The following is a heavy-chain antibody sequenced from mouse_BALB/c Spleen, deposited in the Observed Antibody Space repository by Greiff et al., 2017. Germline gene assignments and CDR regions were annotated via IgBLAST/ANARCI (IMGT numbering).Heavy chain of an antibody. Sequence: DVHLVESGGGLVQPGGSRKLSCAASGFTFSSFGMHWVRQAPEKGLEWVAYISSGSSTIYYADTVKGRFTISRDNPKNTLFLQMTSLRSEDTAMYYCAVANADYWGQGTTLTVSS. CDR3: AVANADY. V-gene: IGHV5-17*02. D-gene: IGHD1-1*01. CDR2: ISSGSSTI. CDR1: GFTFSSFG. J-gene: IGHJ2*01.